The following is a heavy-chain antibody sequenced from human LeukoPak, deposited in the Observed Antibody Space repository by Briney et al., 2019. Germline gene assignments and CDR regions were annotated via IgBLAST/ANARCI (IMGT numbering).Heavy chain of an antibody. V-gene: IGHV3-74*01. D-gene: IGHD2-21*01. CDR2: INIGVSDT. Sequence: GGSLRLSCAASGFTFSSDWMNWVRQAPGKGLMWVSRINIGVSDTLYADSVKGRFTISRDNDKNTLYLQMNSLRAEDTAVYYCARGMATVIGPFDSWGQGTLVTVSS. J-gene: IGHJ4*02. CDR3: ARGMATVIGPFDS. CDR1: GFTFSSDW.